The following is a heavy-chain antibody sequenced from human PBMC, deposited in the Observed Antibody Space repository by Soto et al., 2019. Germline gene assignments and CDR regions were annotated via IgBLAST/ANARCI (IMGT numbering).Heavy chain of an antibody. CDR1: GFTVSSNY. J-gene: IGHJ1*01. CDR3: AKGTRLVLPEYFQH. V-gene: IGHV3-53*01. Sequence: GGSLRLSCAASGFTVSSNYMSWVRQAPGKGLEWVSVIYSGGSTYYADSVKGRFTISRDNSKNTLYLQMNSLRAEDTAVYYCAKGTRLVLPEYFQHWGQGTLVTVSS. D-gene: IGHD6-19*01. CDR2: IYSGGST.